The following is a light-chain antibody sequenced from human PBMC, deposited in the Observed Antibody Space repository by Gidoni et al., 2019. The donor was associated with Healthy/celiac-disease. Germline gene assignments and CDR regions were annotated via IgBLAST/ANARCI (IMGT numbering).Light chain of an antibody. J-gene: IGKJ4*01. CDR3: QQYGSSPLT. CDR2: GAS. Sequence: PGERATLSCRASQSISSSYLAWYQQKPGQAPRLLIYGASSGATGIPDRFSGTGSGTDFTLTISRLEPEDFAVYYCQQYGSSPLTFGGGTKVEIK. CDR1: QSISSSY. V-gene: IGKV3-20*01.